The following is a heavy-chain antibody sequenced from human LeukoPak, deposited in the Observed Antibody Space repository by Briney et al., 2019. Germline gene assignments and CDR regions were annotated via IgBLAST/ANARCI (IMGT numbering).Heavy chain of an antibody. CDR1: GYTFTGYY. V-gene: IGHV1-2*02. CDR2: IRPNIGDS. Sequence: GASVKVSCKASGYTFTGYYLHWVRQAPGQGLEWMGWIRPNIGDSKYAQKFQGRVTMTRDTSISTAYMEVSRLRSDDTAVYYCARGGSGGSYPFDYWGQGTLVTVSS. CDR3: ARGGSGGSYPFDY. J-gene: IGHJ4*02. D-gene: IGHD1-26*01.